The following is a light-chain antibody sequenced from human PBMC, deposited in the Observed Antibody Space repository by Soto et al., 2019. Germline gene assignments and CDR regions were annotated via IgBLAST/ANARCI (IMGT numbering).Light chain of an antibody. CDR3: QQYGSTPPT. V-gene: IGKV3-20*01. CDR2: AAS. CDR1: QSVTSSY. Sequence: EIVLTQSPGTLSLSPGERATLSCRASQSVTSSYLAWYQRKPGQAPRLLIFAASTRATGIPDRFSGSGSGTDFTLTISRLEPEDFALYYCQQYGSTPPTLGQGTKVEI. J-gene: IGKJ2*01.